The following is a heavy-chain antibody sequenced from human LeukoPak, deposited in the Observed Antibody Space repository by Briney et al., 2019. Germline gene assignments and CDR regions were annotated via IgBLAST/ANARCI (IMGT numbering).Heavy chain of an antibody. CDR3: ARTYYYDSSGYYYTPGAFDI. V-gene: IGHV1-46*01. CDR2: INPSGGST. J-gene: IGHJ3*02. CDR1: GYTFTSYY. Sequence: ASVKVFCKASGYTFTSYYMHWVRQAPGQGLEWMGIINPSGGSTSYAQKFQGRVTMTRDTSTSTVYMELSSLRSEDTAVYYCARTYYYDSSGYYYTPGAFDIWGQGTMVTVSS. D-gene: IGHD3-22*01.